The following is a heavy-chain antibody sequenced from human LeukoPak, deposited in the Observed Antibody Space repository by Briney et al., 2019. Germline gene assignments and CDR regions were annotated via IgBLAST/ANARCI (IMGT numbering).Heavy chain of an antibody. D-gene: IGHD6-19*01. CDR2: ITDNSGRT. V-gene: IGHV3-23*01. Sequence: GGSLRLSCAASGFSFDYYAMSWVRQAPGKGLEWVSTITDNSGRTYYADSVKGRFTISRDNSKNTLYLQMNSLRAEDTAVYYCAKGIYSSGWSYFDYWGHGTLVTVSS. CDR3: AKGIYSSGWSYFDY. CDR1: GFSFDYYA. J-gene: IGHJ4*01.